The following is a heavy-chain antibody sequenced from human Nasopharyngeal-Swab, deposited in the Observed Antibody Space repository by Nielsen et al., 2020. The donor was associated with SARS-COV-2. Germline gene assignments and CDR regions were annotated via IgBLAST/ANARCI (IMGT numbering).Heavy chain of an antibody. Sequence: ASVKVSCKASGYTFTSYAMHWVRQAPGQRLEWMGWINAGNGNTKYSQKFQGRVTITRDTSASTAYMELSSLRSEDTAVYYCARQWLDGYRGAFDIWGQGTMVTVSS. CDR3: ARQWLDGYRGAFDI. CDR1: GYTFTSYA. CDR2: INAGNGNT. D-gene: IGHD6-19*01. V-gene: IGHV1-3*01. J-gene: IGHJ3*02.